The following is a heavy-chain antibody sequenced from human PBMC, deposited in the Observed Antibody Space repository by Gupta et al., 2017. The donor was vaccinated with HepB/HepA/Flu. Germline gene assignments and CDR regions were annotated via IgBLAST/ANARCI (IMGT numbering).Heavy chain of an antibody. D-gene: IGHD2-2*01. CDR3: AGGHCSSTSGRRYYYYYMDV. J-gene: IGHJ6*03. CDR1: GGTFSSYA. Sequence: QVQLVQSGAEVKKPGSSVKVSCKASGGTFSSYAISWVRQAPGQGLEGMGGIIPIVGTANYAQKFKGRVTMTADESTSTAYMERSSRRSEDTAVYYCAGGHCSSTSGRRYYYYYMDVWGKGTTVTVSS. V-gene: IGHV1-69*01. CDR2: IIPIVGTA.